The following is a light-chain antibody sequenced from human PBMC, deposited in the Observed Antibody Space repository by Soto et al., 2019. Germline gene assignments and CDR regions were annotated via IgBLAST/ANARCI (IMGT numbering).Light chain of an antibody. CDR3: QQQSNWPRT. J-gene: IGKJ1*01. V-gene: IGKV3-15*01. CDR2: GAY. CDR1: QSVSNN. Sequence: IVLTQYPVTLSVSPGERSTLSCMASQSVSNNLAWYQQKPGQAPRLLIHGAYTRATGITARFSGSGSGTEFTLTISSLQSEDFAIYYCQQQSNWPRTFGQGTKVEIK.